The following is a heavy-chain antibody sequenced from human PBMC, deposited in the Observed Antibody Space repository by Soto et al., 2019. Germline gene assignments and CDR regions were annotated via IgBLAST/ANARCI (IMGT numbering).Heavy chain of an antibody. CDR2: INHSGST. CDR1: GGSCSGYY. Sequence: PSETLCLTCAVDGGSCSGYYWSWIRQPPGKGLEWIGEINHSGSTNYNPSLKSRVTISVDTSKNQFSLKLSSVTAADTAVYYCARGGAYYDILTGYPDPKEVYFDYWGQGTLVTVSS. CDR3: ARGGAYYDILTGYPDPKEVYFDY. J-gene: IGHJ4*02. V-gene: IGHV4-34*01. D-gene: IGHD3-9*01.